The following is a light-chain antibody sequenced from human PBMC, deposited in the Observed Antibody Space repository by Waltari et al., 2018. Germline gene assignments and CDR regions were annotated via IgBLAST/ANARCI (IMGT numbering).Light chain of an antibody. Sequence: EIVMTQSPATLSVSPGEGATLSCRASQSVTSLAWYQQKPGPAPRLLIYGASTRATGIPARFSGSGSGTEFTLTISSLQSEDLAVYYCQQYNKGLDTFGQGTKLEIK. CDR1: QSVTS. V-gene: IGKV3-15*01. CDR2: GAS. J-gene: IGKJ2*01. CDR3: QQYNKGLDT.